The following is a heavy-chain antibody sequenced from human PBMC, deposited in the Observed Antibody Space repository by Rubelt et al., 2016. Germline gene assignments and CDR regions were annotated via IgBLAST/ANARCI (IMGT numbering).Heavy chain of an antibody. J-gene: IGHJ6*02. D-gene: IGHD4-23*01. CDR2: ISWNSGSI. Sequence: EVQLVESGGGLVQPGRSLRLSCAASGFTFDAYAMHWVRQAPGKGLEWVSGISWNSGSIGYADSVKGRFNISRDNARNYLYRQLNSLRAEDTALYFCAKGILRWSVGYGMDVWGQGTTVTVSS. CDR1: GFTFDAYA. CDR3: AKGILRWSVGYGMDV. V-gene: IGHV3-9*01.